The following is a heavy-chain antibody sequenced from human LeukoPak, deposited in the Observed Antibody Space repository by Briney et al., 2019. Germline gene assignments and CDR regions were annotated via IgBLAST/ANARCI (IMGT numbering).Heavy chain of an antibody. D-gene: IGHD3-9*01. CDR2: IYYSGST. Sequence: SETLSLTCTVSGASVSSFYWTWIRQPPGKGLEWIGYIYYSGSTNYNPSLKSRVTISIDTSKNQFSLKMNSVNAADSAVYYCVKVRANYDTLTGHYKGDSFDIWGQGTMITVSS. V-gene: IGHV4-59*02. CDR1: GASVSSFY. J-gene: IGHJ3*02. CDR3: VKVRANYDTLTGHYKGDSFDI.